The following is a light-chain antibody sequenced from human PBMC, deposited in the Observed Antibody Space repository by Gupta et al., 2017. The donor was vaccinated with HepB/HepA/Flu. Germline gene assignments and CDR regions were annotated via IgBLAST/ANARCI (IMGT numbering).Light chain of an antibody. CDR2: WAS. Sequence: DIVMTQSPDSLAVSLGERATINCKPSQSVLYSSNNKNYLAWYQQKPGQPPKLLIYWASTRESGVTDRFSGSGSGTDFTLTISSLQAEDVAVYYCQQYYSTPPTFGQGTKVEIK. CDR1: QSVLYSSNNKNY. CDR3: QQYYSTPPT. V-gene: IGKV4-1*01. J-gene: IGKJ1*01.